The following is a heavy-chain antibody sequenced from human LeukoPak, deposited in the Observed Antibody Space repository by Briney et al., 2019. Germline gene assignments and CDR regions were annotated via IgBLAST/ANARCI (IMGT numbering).Heavy chain of an antibody. D-gene: IGHD2-2*02. CDR1: GFTFSSYD. V-gene: IGHV3-23*01. Sequence: PGGSLRLSCAASGFTFSSYDMRWVRQAPGKGLEGVSAISGSGGSTYYADCVKGRFTISRDNSKNTLYLQMNSLRAEDTAVYYCAKDHGGQLLYGTFDYWGQGTLVTVSS. CDR2: ISGSGGST. J-gene: IGHJ4*02. CDR3: AKDHGGQLLYGTFDY.